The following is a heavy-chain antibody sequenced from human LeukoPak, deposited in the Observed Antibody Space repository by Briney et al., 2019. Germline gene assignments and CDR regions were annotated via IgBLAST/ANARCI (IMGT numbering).Heavy chain of an antibody. Sequence: GGSLRLSCAASGFTFSSYAMHWVRQAPGKGLEGVAVISYDGSNKYYADSVKGRFTISRDNSKNTLYLQMNSLRAEDTAVYYCARASYSSSWYVFDYWGQGTLVTVSS. V-gene: IGHV3-30-3*01. CDR3: ARASYSSSWYVFDY. CDR2: ISYDGSNK. D-gene: IGHD6-13*01. CDR1: GFTFSSYA. J-gene: IGHJ4*02.